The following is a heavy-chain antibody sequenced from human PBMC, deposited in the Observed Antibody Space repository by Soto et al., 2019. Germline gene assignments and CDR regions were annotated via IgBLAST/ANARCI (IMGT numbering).Heavy chain of an antibody. J-gene: IGHJ4*02. D-gene: IGHD3-10*01. CDR1: GGTFSSHV. Sequence: QVQLVQSGAEVKKPGSSVKVSCKASGGTFSSHVFNWVRQAPGQGLEWMGGIMLIIGTANYAQKFQGRVTITADESTSTAYMELSSLRSEDTAVYYCARDLEFRDGNISHLDYWGQGTLVTVSS. CDR2: IMLIIGTA. CDR3: ARDLEFRDGNISHLDY. V-gene: IGHV1-69*01.